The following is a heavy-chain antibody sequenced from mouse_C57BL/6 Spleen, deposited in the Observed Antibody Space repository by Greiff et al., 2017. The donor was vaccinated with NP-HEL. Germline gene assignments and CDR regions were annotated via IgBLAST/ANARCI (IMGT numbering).Heavy chain of an antibody. CDR3: ARDGGITTVSMDY. V-gene: IGHV5-4*01. CDR1: GFTFSSYA. Sequence: EVKLMESGGGLVKPGGSLKLSCAASGFTFSSYAMSWVRQTPEKRLEWVATISDGGSYTYYPDNVKGRFTISRDNAKNNLYLQMSHLKSEDTAMYYCARDGGITTVSMDYWGQGTSVTVSS. D-gene: IGHD1-1*01. J-gene: IGHJ4*01. CDR2: ISDGGSYT.